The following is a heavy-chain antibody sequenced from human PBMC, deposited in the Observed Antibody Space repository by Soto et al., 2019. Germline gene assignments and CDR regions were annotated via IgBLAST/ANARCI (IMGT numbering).Heavy chain of an antibody. CDR1: GFTFSSYS. J-gene: IGHJ6*02. Sequence: GGSLRLSCAASGFTFSSYSMNWVRQAPGKGLEWVSSISSSSSYIYYADSVKGRLTISRDNAKNSRYLQMNSLRAEDTAVYYCARDLPYSNYGYYYYGMDVWGQGTTVTVSS. D-gene: IGHD4-4*01. CDR2: ISSSSSYI. CDR3: ARDLPYSNYGYYYYGMDV. V-gene: IGHV3-21*01.